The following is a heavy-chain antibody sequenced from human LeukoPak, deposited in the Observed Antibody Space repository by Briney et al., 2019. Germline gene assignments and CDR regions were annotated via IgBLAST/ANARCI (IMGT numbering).Heavy chain of an antibody. J-gene: IGHJ4*02. D-gene: IGHD6-19*01. CDR2: ISGSGGTT. CDR1: GFTFSSHG. V-gene: IGHV3-23*01. CDR3: ARRSGIAVAGAFDY. Sequence: GSLRLSCAASGFTFSSHGMSWVRQAPGKGLEWVSGISGSGGTTYFADSVKGRFTISKDHSKNTLYLQMNSLRAEDTAVYYCARRSGIAVAGAFDYWGQGTLVTVSS.